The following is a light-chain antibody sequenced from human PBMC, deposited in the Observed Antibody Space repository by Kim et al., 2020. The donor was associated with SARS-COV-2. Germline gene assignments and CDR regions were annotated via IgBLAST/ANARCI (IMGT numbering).Light chain of an antibody. CDR3: QQYGDSPLFT. Sequence: PRKEAPISGRTSRGVPSSYYAWYQQKHGHAPRLLNYATSNTATGIPDRFSGSGSGTDFNLTISRLGPEDIAVYYCQQYGDSPLFTFGQGTRLEIK. V-gene: IGKV3-20*01. CDR2: ATS. J-gene: IGKJ5*01. CDR1: RGVPSSY.